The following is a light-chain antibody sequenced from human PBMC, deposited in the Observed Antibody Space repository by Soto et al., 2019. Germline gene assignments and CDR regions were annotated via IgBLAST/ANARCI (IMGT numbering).Light chain of an antibody. CDR3: QHYNSYSEA. CDR1: QTISSW. CDR2: KAS. J-gene: IGKJ1*01. V-gene: IGKV1-5*03. Sequence: DIQMTQSPSTLSGSAGDRVTITCRASQTISSWLAWYQQKPGKAPKLLIYKASTLKSGVPSRFSGSGSGTEFTLTISSLQPDGFATYYCQHYNSYSEAFGQGTKVDIK.